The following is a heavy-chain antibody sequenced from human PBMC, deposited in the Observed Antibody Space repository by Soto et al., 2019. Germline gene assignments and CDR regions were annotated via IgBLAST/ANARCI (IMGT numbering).Heavy chain of an antibody. CDR3: ARGYCSVGSCSQTDNWFDP. CDR2: INHSGST. Sequence: QVQLQQWGAGLLKPSETLSLTCAVYGGSFSGYYWSWIRQPPGKGLEWIGEINHSGSTNYNPSLNSRVTISVDTSKNQFSLKMSSVTAADTAVYYCARGYCSVGSCSQTDNWFDPWGKGTLVTVSS. D-gene: IGHD2-15*01. J-gene: IGHJ5*02. CDR1: GGSFSGYY. V-gene: IGHV4-34*01.